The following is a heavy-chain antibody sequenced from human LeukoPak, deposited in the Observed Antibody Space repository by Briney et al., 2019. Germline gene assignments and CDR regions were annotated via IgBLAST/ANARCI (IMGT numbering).Heavy chain of an antibody. D-gene: IGHD5-18*01. V-gene: IGHV3-30-3*01. CDR2: ISYDGSNK. J-gene: IGHJ4*02. CDR3: ARTWIQLWQFDY. CDR1: GFTFSSYA. Sequence: GGSLRLSCAASGFTFSSYAMHWVRQAPGKGLEWVAVISYDGSNKYYADSVKGRFTISRDNSKNTLYLQMNSLRAEDTAVYYCARTWIQLWQFDYWGQGTLVTVSS.